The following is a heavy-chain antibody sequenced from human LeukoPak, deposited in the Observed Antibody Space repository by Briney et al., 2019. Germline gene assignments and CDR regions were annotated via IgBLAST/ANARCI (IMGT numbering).Heavy chain of an antibody. CDR3: ARGRGGPGAAGRSGSDY. CDR1: GGSFSGYY. D-gene: IGHD6-19*01. CDR2: INHSGST. V-gene: IGHV4-34*01. Sequence: PSETLSLTCAVYGGSFSGYYWSWIRQPPGKGLEWIGEINHSGSTNYNPSLKSRVTTSVDTSKNQFSLKLSSVTAADTAVYYCARGRGGPGAAGRSGSDYWGQGTLVTVSS. J-gene: IGHJ4*02.